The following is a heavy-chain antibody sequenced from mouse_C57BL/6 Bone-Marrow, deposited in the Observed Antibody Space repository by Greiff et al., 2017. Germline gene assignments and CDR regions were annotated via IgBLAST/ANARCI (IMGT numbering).Heavy chain of an antibody. V-gene: IGHV1-72*01. J-gene: IGHJ1*03. CDR1: GYTFPSYW. CDR2: FDPNSGGT. Sequence: VQLQQPGAELVKPGASVKLSCKASGYTFPSYWMHWVKQRPGRGLEWIGRFDPNSGGTKYNEKFKSKATLTVDKPASTAYMQLSSLTSEDSAVYYCAHGNYFYLYFAVWGTGTTVTVSS. D-gene: IGHD2-1*01. CDR3: AHGNYFYLYFAV.